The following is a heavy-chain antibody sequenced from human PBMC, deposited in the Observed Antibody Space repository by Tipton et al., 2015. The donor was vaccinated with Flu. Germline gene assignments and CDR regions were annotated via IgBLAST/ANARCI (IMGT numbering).Heavy chain of an antibody. J-gene: IGHJ6*02. CDR2: ISSSSSYI. Sequence: SLRLSCAASGFTFNTYTMNWVRQAPGKGLEWVSSISSSSSYIYYADSVNGRLTISRDNAKNSLYLQISTLRAEDTAVYYCARDHLVGVAGMDVWDQGP. D-gene: IGHD1-26*01. CDR1: GFTFNTYT. V-gene: IGHV3-21*01. CDR3: ARDHLVGVAGMDV.